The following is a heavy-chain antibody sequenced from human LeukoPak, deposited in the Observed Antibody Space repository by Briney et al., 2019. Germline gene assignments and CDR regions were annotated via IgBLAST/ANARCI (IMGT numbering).Heavy chain of an antibody. CDR2: ISSSGSTI. D-gene: IGHD3-9*01. Sequence: GGALRLSCAASGFTLSSYEMNRGRQAPGKGLEWGSYISSSGSTIYYADSVKGRFTISRDNAKNSLYLQMNSLRAEDTAVYYCAREKYYDILTGYYIPFDYWGQGTLVTVSS. V-gene: IGHV3-48*03. CDR3: AREKYYDILTGYYIPFDY. CDR1: GFTLSSYE. J-gene: IGHJ4*02.